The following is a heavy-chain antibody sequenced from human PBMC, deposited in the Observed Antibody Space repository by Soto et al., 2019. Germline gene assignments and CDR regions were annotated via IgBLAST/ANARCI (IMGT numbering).Heavy chain of an antibody. J-gene: IGHJ4*02. Sequence: PGGSLRLSCAASGFTFSSYAMSWVRQAPGKGLEWVSAISGSGGSTYYADSVKGRFTISRGNSKNTLYLQMNSLRAEDTAVYYCASWDIVVVPAAEAYFDYWGQGTLVTV. CDR1: GFTFSSYA. D-gene: IGHD2-2*01. V-gene: IGHV3-23*01. CDR2: ISGSGGST. CDR3: ASWDIVVVPAAEAYFDY.